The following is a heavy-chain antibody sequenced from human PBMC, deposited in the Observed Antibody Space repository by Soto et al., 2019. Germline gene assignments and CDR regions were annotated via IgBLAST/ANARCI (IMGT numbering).Heavy chain of an antibody. D-gene: IGHD3-22*01. J-gene: IGHJ6*02. CDR3: SRYVPLNYYDCTYSYYAMDV. CDR2: IIPVFKAT. CDR1: GGPFSSQA. V-gene: IGHV1-69*01. Sequence: QVQLVQSGSEVKKPGSSVKVSCKASGGPFSSQAISWVRQAPGQGLEWMGGIIPVFKATNYAQKFQGRVTSTSDDSTSTAYMDLYRLRSEDTAVYYCSRYVPLNYYDCTYSYYAMDVWGQGTTVTVSS.